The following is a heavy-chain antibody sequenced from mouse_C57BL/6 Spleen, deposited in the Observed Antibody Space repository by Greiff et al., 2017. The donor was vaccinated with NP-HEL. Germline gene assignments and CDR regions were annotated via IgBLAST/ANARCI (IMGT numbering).Heavy chain of an antibody. CDR3: TAGYYFDY. CDR2: IRLKSDNYAT. CDR1: GFTFSNYW. V-gene: IGHV6-3*01. D-gene: IGHD4-1*01. J-gene: IGHJ2*01. Sequence: EVKLVESGGGLVQPGGSMKLSCVASGFTFSNYWMNWVRQSPEKGLEWVAQIRLKSDNYATHYAESVKGRFTISRDDSKSSVYLQMNHLRAEDTGIYYCTAGYYFDYWGQGTTLTVSS.